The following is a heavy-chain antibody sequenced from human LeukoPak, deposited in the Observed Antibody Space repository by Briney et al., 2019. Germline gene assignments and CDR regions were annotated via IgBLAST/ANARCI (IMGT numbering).Heavy chain of an antibody. V-gene: IGHV3-30*03. D-gene: IGHD4-17*01. J-gene: IGHJ6*02. CDR1: GFTFSSYG. CDR3: ARDTAPSWVYGMDV. Sequence: PGGSLRLSCAASGFTFSSYGMHWVRQAPGKGLEWVAVISYDGSNKYYADSVKGRFTISRDNSKNTLYLQMNSLRAEDTAVYYCARDTAPSWVYGMDVWGQGTTVTVSS. CDR2: ISYDGSNK.